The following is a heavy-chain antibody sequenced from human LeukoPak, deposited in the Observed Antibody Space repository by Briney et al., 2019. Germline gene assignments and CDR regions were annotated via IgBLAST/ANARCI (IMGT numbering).Heavy chain of an antibody. CDR2: IIPIFGTA. J-gene: IGHJ1*01. CDR1: GGTFSSYA. Sequence: ASVKVSCKASGGTFSSYAISWVRQAPGQGLEWMGGIIPIFGTANYAQKFQGRVTITADESTSTAYMELSSLRSEDTAVYYCARDADEAAREYFQHWGQGTLVTVSS. D-gene: IGHD6-6*01. V-gene: IGHV1-69*13. CDR3: ARDADEAAREYFQH.